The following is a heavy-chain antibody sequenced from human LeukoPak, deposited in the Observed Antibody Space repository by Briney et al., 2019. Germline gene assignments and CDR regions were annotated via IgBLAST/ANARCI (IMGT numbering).Heavy chain of an antibody. CDR3: ARNPDTGGYYYYFDD. V-gene: IGHV3-23*01. D-gene: IGHD3-22*01. CDR2: ISGSGGST. Sequence: RGSLRLSCAASGFTFSSYSMNWVRQAPGKGLEWVSAISGSGGSTYYADSVKGRFTISRDNSKNTLYLQMNSLRAEDTALYYCARNPDTGGYYYYFDDWGQGTLVTVSS. J-gene: IGHJ4*02. CDR1: GFTFSSYS.